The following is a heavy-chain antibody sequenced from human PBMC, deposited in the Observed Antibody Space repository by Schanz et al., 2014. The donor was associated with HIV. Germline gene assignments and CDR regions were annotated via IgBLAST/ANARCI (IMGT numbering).Heavy chain of an antibody. CDR3: ARSPDWAGTDAFEI. J-gene: IGHJ3*02. CDR1: GFTFMSHT. Sequence: EVQLVESGGGLVKPGASLRLSCAASGFTFMSHTMNWVRQAPGKGLEWVSSISDRSDYLYYADSVKGRFTISRDNAKNSLYLQMSSLRAGDTAVYYCARSPDWAGTDAFEIWGQGTMVTVSS. D-gene: IGHD6-19*01. V-gene: IGHV3-21*01. CDR2: ISDRSDYL.